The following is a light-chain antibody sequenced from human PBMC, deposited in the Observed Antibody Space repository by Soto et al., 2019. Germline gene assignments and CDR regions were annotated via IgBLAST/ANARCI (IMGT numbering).Light chain of an antibody. V-gene: IGLV6-57*04. J-gene: IGLJ2*01. CDR3: QSYDADFVI. CDR1: SGSIASNY. CDR2: EDN. Sequence: NFMLTQPHSVSESPGKTVTISCTRSSGSIASNYVQWYQQRPGSAPTTVIYEDNQRPSGVPDRFSGSTDASSNSASLTISGLQTEDEADYYCQSYDADFVIFGGGTKVTVL.